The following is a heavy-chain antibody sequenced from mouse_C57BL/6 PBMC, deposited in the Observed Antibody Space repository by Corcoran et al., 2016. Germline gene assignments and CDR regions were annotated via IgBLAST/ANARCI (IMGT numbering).Heavy chain of an antibody. V-gene: IGHV1-76*01. Sequence: QVQLKQSGAELVRPGASVKLSCKASGYTFTDYYINWVKQRPGQGLEWIARIYPGSGNTYYNEKFKGKATLTAEKSSSTAYMQLSSLTSEDSAVYFCARSPYYGNYLDYWGQGTTLTVSS. J-gene: IGHJ2*01. D-gene: IGHD2-10*01. CDR1: GYTFTDYY. CDR2: IYPGSGNT. CDR3: ARSPYYGNYLDY.